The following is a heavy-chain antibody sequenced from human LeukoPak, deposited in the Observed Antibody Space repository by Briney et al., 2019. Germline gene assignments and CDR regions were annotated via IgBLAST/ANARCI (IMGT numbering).Heavy chain of an antibody. V-gene: IGHV1-69*04. CDR1: GATVSSYA. D-gene: IGHD2-2*01. J-gene: IGHJ6*01. CDR3: ARAYCSSIHPRPHLRYYYGMDV. Sequence: ASVRVSCKASGATVSSYAISWVRQAPGQGREWMGRIIPILGIANYAQKLQGTVTITADKSTSTAYIEMSSLRSEDSAVYYCARAYCSSIHPRPHLRYYYGMDVWGQGTTVTASS. CDR2: IIPILGIA.